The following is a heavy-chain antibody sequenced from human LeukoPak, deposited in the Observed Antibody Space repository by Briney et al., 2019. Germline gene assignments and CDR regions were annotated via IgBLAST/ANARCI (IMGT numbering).Heavy chain of an antibody. CDR1: GFTFSSYA. CDR2: ISYDGSNK. D-gene: IGHD3-22*01. Sequence: GRSLRLSCAASGFTFSSYAMHWVRQAPGKGLEWVAVISYDGSNKYYADSVKGRFTISRDNSKNTLYLQMNSLRAGDTAIYYCAKIVVDPNYYYYGMDVWGQGTTVTVSS. V-gene: IGHV3-30-3*02. CDR3: AKIVVDPNYYYYGMDV. J-gene: IGHJ6*02.